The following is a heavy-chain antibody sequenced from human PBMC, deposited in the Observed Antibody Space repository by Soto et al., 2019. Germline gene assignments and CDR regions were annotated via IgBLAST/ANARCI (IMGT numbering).Heavy chain of an antibody. Sequence: QVQLQQWGAGLLKPSETLSLHCAVSSGSFSGYYWSWIRQSPGKGLEWIGEINHSGSTNYNPSLKSRVTMSGDTSQNQFSLKLSSVTAADTTVYFCAGVRDPYGMDVWGQGTTVTVSS. CDR1: SGSFSGYY. V-gene: IGHV4-34*01. CDR2: INHSGST. D-gene: IGHD2-21*01. J-gene: IGHJ6*02. CDR3: AGVRDPYGMDV.